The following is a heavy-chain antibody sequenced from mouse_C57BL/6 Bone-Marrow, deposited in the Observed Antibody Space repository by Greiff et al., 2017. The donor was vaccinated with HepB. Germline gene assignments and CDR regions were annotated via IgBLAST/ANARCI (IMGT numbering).Heavy chain of an antibody. V-gene: IGHV1-61*01. CDR1: GYTFTSYW. D-gene: IGHD1-1*01. J-gene: IGHJ3*01. Sequence: QVQLQQPGAELVRPGSSVKLSCKASGYTFTSYWMDWVKQRPGQGLEWIGNIYPYDSETHYNQKFKDKATLTVDKSSSTAYMQLSSLTSEDSAVYYCARGGKNYGGRTTYWGQGTLVTVSA. CDR2: IYPYDSET. CDR3: ARGGKNYGGRTTY.